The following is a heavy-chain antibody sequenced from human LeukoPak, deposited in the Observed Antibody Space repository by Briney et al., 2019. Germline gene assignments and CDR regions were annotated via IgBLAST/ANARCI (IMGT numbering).Heavy chain of an antibody. J-gene: IGHJ4*02. CDR1: GYTFTSYG. D-gene: IGHD6-19*01. V-gene: IGHV1-18*04. CDR2: ISAYNGNT. CDR3: ARDLRIAVAGRVFDY. Sequence: GASVKVSCKASGYTFTSYGISWVRQAPGQGPEWMGWISAYNGNTNYAQKLQGRVTMTTDTSTSTAYMELRSLRSDDTAVYHCARDLRIAVAGRVFDYWGQGTLVTVSS.